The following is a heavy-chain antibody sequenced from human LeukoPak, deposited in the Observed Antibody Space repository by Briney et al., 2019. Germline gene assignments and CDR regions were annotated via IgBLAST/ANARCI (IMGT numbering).Heavy chain of an antibody. CDR3: AREDAGGHDGNFAY. D-gene: IGHD3-16*01. Sequence: ASVTVSCTASAYTFTVYYMHWVRQAPGQGREWMGWINPNSGGTNYAQKFQGRVTITRDTASRTDYMELRRLRSEGTAVYYCAREDAGGHDGNFAYWGQGTLVPVSS. CDR1: AYTFTVYY. J-gene: IGHJ4*02. V-gene: IGHV1-2*02. CDR2: INPNSGGT.